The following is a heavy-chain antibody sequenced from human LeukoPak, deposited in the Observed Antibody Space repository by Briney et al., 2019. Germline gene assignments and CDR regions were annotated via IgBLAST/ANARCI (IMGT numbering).Heavy chain of an antibody. J-gene: IGHJ4*02. D-gene: IGHD6-13*01. Sequence: SETLSLTCTVSGGSISSSSYYWDWIRQPPGKGLEWIGTIYYSGSTYYNPSLKSRVTISVDTSKNQFSLKLSSVTAADTAVHYCARDRRSSSWYGQFDYWGQGTLVTVSS. CDR2: IYYSGST. CDR3: ARDRRSSSWYGQFDY. V-gene: IGHV4-39*07. CDR1: GGSISSSSYY.